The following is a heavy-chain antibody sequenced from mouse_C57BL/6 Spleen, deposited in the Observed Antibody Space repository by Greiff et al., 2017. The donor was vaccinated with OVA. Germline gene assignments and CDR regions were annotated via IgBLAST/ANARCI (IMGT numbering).Heavy chain of an antibody. CDR3: ARSLPSTTVVATKEGFAY. CDR2: IDPSDSYT. V-gene: IGHV1-59*01. J-gene: IGHJ3*01. D-gene: IGHD1-1*01. CDR1: GYTFTSYW. Sequence: QVQLKQPGAELVRPGTSVKLSCKASGYTFTSYWMHWVKQRPGQGLEWIGVIDPSDSYTNFNQKFKGKSTLTVDTSSSTAYMQLSSLTSEDSAVYYCARSLPSTTVVATKEGFAYWGQGTLVTVSA.